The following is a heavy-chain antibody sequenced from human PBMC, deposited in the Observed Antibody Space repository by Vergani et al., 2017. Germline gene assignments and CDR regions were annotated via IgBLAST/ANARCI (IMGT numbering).Heavy chain of an antibody. V-gene: IGHV1-69*01. D-gene: IGHD5-18*01. J-gene: IGHJ6*03. CDR2: IIPIFGTA. CDR1: GGPFSSYA. Sequence: QVQLVQSGAEVKKPGSSVTVSCKASGGPFSSYAISWVRQAPGQGLEWMGGIIPIFGTANYAQTFQGRVTITADESTSKAYMELSSLRSEDTAVYYCARDVGTRGYSYGHYYYDFMDVWGKGTTVTVAS. CDR3: ARDVGTRGYSYGHYYYDFMDV.